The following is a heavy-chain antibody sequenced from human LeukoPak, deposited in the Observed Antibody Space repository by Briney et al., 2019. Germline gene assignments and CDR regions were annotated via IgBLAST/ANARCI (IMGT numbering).Heavy chain of an antibody. J-gene: IGHJ6*02. V-gene: IGHV3-66*01. CDR3: AVSEYGMDV. D-gene: IGHD1-14*01. Sequence: PGGSLRLSRAASGFTVSSTYMSWVRQAPGRGLEWVSLIYSSGSTYYADSLKDRFTISRDNYKNMLYLQLNSLRAEDTAVYYCAVSEYGMDVWGQGTTVTVSS. CDR1: GFTVSSTY. CDR2: IYSSGST.